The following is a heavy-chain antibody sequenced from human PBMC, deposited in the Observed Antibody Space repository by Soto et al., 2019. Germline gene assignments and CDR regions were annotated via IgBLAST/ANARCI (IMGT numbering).Heavy chain of an antibody. J-gene: IGHJ6*02. D-gene: IGHD3-22*01. CDR2: IIPIFGTA. CDR3: ARGVGYYDSSGYYRPGGMDV. Sequence: SVKVSCKASGGTFSSYAVSWVRQAPGQGLEWMGGIIPIFGTANYAQKFQGRVTITADESTSTAYMELSSLRSEDTAVYYCARGVGYYDSSGYYRPGGMDVWGQGTTVTVSS. V-gene: IGHV1-69*13. CDR1: GGTFSSYA.